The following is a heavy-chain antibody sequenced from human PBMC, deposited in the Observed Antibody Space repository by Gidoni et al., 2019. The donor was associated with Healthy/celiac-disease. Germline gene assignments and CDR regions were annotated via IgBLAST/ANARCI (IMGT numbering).Heavy chain of an antibody. CDR3: ARGSTTVVTRALYNWFDP. D-gene: IGHD4-17*01. Sequence: EVQLVESGGGLVKPGGSLRLSCAASGFTFSSYSMNWVRQAPGKGLEWVSSISSSSSYIYYADSGKGRFTISRDNAKNALYLQMNSLRAEDTAVYYCARGSTTVVTRALYNWFDPWGQGTLVTVSS. CDR1: GFTFSSYS. V-gene: IGHV3-21*01. CDR2: ISSSSSYI. J-gene: IGHJ5*02.